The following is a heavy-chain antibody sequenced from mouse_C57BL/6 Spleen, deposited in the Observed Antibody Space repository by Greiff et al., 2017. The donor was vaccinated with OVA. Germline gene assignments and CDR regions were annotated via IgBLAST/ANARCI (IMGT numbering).Heavy chain of an antibody. CDR3: ARRDYDPAWFAY. D-gene: IGHD2-4*01. CDR2: IHPNSGST. J-gene: IGHJ3*01. V-gene: IGHV1-64*01. CDR1: GYTFTSYW. Sequence: QVQLKQPGAELVKPGASVKLSCKASGYTFTSYWMHWVKQRPGQGLEWIGMIHPNSGSTNYNEKFKSKATLTVDKSSSTAYMQLSSLTSEDSAVYDCARRDYDPAWFAYWGQGTLVTVSA.